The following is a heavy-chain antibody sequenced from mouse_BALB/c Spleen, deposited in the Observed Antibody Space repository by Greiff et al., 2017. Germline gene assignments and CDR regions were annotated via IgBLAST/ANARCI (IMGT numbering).Heavy chain of an antibody. J-gene: IGHJ2*01. D-gene: IGHD3-1*01. CDR1: GFTFSSYG. V-gene: IGHV5-6*01. Sequence: EVNVVESGGDLVKPGGSLKLSCAASGFTFSSYGMSWVRQTPDKRLEWVATISSGGSYTYYPDSVKGRFTISRDNAKNTLYLQMSSLKSEDTAMYYCARQGQLGLQGLDYWGQGTTLTVSS. CDR2: ISSGGSYT. CDR3: ARQGQLGLQGLDY.